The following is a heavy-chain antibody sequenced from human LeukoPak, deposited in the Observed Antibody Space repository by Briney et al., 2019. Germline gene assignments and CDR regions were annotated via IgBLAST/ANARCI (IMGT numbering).Heavy chain of an antibody. V-gene: IGHV5-51*01. CDR2: IHPGESDT. CDR1: GYSFTRNW. Sequence: GASLKISCKGSGYSFTRNWIGWVRQMPGKGLEWMGIIHPGESDTRYSPSFQGQVTISADKSINTAYLQWSSLKASDTAMYYCARRVVNNRNWYFNLWGRGTLVTVSS. J-gene: IGHJ2*01. D-gene: IGHD4-23*01. CDR3: ARRVVNNRNWYFNL.